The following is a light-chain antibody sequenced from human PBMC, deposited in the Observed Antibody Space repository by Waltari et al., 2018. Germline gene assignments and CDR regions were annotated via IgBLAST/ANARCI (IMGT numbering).Light chain of an antibody. V-gene: IGLV2-23*01. CDR1: SSDVGCYNL. CDR3: CSYAGSSTYV. Sequence: QSALTQPASVSGSPGQSITISCTGTSSDVGCYNLVSWYQQHPGKAPKLMIHEGSKRPSGVSNAFSGSKSGNTASLTIAGRQAEDEADYYCCSYAGSSTYVFGTGTKVTVL. J-gene: IGLJ1*01. CDR2: EGS.